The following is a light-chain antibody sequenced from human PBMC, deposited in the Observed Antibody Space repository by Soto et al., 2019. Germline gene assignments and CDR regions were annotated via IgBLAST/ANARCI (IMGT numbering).Light chain of an antibody. CDR2: DVS. CDR1: SSDVGGYNY. CDR3: CSYAGSNTLI. Sequence: QSALTQPRSVSGSPGQSVTISCTGTSSDVGGYNYVSWYQQYPGKAPKLMIYDVSKRPSGVPDRFSGSKSGNTASLTISGLQAEDEADYYCCSYAGSNTLIFGGGTQLTVL. V-gene: IGLV2-11*01. J-gene: IGLJ2*01.